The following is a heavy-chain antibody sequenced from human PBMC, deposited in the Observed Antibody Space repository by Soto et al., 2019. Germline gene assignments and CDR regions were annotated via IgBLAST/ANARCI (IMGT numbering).Heavy chain of an antibody. CDR1: GYTFTSYG. Sequence: GASVKVSCKASGYTFTSYGISWVRQAPGQGLEWMGRISAYNGNTNYAQKLQGRVTMTTDTSTSTAYMELRSLRSDDTAVYYCAREPYYDFWSGYYPPPHYMDVWGKGTTVTVSS. V-gene: IGHV1-18*01. J-gene: IGHJ6*03. CDR3: AREPYYDFWSGYYPPPHYMDV. CDR2: ISAYNGNT. D-gene: IGHD3-3*01.